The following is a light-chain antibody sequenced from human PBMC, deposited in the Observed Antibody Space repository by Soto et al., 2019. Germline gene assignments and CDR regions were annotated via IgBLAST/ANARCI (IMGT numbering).Light chain of an antibody. CDR3: QQYNDWPLT. CDR2: DAF. CDR1: QNINNY. V-gene: IGKV3-11*01. J-gene: IGKJ1*01. Sequence: IVLTQSPATVSLSPGERATLSCRASQNINNYLAWYQQKPGQAPRLLIYDAFNRATGIPARFSGSGSGTEFTLTISSLQSEDFALYYCQQYNDWPLTFGQGTNVDIK.